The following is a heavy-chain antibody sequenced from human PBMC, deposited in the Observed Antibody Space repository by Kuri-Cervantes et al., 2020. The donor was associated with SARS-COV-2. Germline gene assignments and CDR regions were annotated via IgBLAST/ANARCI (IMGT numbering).Heavy chain of an antibody. Sequence: GESLKISCAASGFTFSAYAMSWVRQAPGRGLEWVSGTSDSGINTYYPDSVRGRFTISRDNSKNMLYLQMHSLRVEDTAVYYCAKARPSGGYWGQGTLVTVSS. J-gene: IGHJ4*02. CDR2: TSDSGINT. D-gene: IGHD4-23*01. V-gene: IGHV3-23*01. CDR1: GFTFSAYA. CDR3: AKARPSGGY.